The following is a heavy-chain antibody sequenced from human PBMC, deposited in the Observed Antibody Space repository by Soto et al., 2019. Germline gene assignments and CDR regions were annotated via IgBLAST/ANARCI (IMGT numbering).Heavy chain of an antibody. J-gene: IGHJ4*02. D-gene: IGHD1-1*01. CDR2: MHYSGNT. CDR3: ARHNEEVH. V-gene: IGHV4-30-4*01. CDR1: GVSISSGNYY. Sequence: QVQLQDSGPGLVKPSQTLSLTCTVSGVSISSGNYYWTWIRQRPGKGLEWIGYMHYSGNTYYSPSLKSRVTISVDTSKNQFSLKLSSVTAADAAVYYCARHNEEVHWGEGTLVTVSS.